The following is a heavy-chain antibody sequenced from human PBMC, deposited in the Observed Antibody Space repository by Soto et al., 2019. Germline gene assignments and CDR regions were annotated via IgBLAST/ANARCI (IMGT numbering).Heavy chain of an antibody. V-gene: IGHV3-33*01. CDR1: GFMFTTSG. Sequence: GGSLRLSCETSGFMFTTSGMHWVRQAPGKGLEWVSGIWLDGSERYYSDSVKGRFTISRDNSKNMLFLEMNSLRVEDTAVYFCARDASGTTSFLVSWGQGALVTVSS. J-gene: IGHJ5*01. CDR3: ARDASGTTSFLVS. D-gene: IGHD1-1*01. CDR2: IWLDGSER.